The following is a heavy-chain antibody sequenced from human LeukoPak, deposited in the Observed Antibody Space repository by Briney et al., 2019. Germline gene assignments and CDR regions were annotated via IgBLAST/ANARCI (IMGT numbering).Heavy chain of an antibody. V-gene: IGHV1-18*01. J-gene: IGHJ4*02. Sequence: ASVEVSCKASGYTFTTSGINWVRQAPGQGLEWMGCINVYNGNTNYAQKFQGRITMTRDTSTSTAYMELRSLKSDDTAVYYCARGLVVPAAMGEFDYWGQGTLIAVSS. D-gene: IGHD2-2*01. CDR2: INVYNGNT. CDR3: ARGLVVPAAMGEFDY. CDR1: GYTFTTSG.